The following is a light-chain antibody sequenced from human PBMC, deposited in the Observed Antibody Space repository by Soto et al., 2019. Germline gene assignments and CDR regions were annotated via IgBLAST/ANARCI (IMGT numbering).Light chain of an antibody. J-gene: IGKJ3*01. Sequence: EVVVTQSPGTLSLSPGERATLSCRASQSISGTYLAWYQQKPGQAPRLLIYGASSRATGIPDRFSGSGSGTDFTLTISRLEPEDFAVYYCQQYSVSPRTFGPGTKVDIK. CDR1: QSISGTY. CDR2: GAS. CDR3: QQYSVSPRT. V-gene: IGKV3-20*01.